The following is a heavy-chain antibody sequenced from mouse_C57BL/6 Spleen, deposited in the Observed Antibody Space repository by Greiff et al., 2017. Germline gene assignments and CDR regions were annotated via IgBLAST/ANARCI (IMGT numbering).Heavy chain of an antibody. CDR3: ARSGGSSYQYFDY. D-gene: IGHD1-1*01. CDR2: IYPGDGDT. Sequence: QVQLQQSGPELVKPGASVKISCKASGYAFSSSWMNWVKQRPGKGLEWIGRIYPGDGDTNYNGKFKGKATLTADKSSSTAYMQLSSLTSEDSAVYFCARSGGSSYQYFDYWGQGTTLTVSS. CDR1: GYAFSSSW. J-gene: IGHJ2*01. V-gene: IGHV1-82*01.